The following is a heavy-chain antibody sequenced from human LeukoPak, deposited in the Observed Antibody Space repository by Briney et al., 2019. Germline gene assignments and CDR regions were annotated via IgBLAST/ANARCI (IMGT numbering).Heavy chain of an antibody. CDR1: GFPFSSSP. Sequence: GGSLRLSCAASGFPFSSSPLNWVRQAPGKGLEWVSGISGSRGTTYYADSVKGRFTISRDNSNNTLYLQMKSLRAEDTAVYYCAKTGSSGWSYFDSWGQGTLVTVSS. J-gene: IGHJ4*02. CDR3: AKTGSSGWSYFDS. V-gene: IGHV3-23*01. D-gene: IGHD6-19*01. CDR2: ISGSRGTT.